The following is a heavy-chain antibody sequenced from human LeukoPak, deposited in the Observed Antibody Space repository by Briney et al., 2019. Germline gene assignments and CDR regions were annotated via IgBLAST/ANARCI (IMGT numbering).Heavy chain of an antibody. CDR2: ISSSGSTI. CDR3: ARAYSSSWYVDY. CDR1: GFTFSDYY. J-gene: IGHJ4*02. Sequence: GGSLRLSCAASGFTFSDYYMSWIRQAPGKGLEWVSYISSSGSTIHYADSVKGRFTISRDNAKNSLYLQMNSLRAEDTAVYHCARAYSSSWYVDYWGQGTLVTVSS. V-gene: IGHV3-11*01. D-gene: IGHD6-13*01.